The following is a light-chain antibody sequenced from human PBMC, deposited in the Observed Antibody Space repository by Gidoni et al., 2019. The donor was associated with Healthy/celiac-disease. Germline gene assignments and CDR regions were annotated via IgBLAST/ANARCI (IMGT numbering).Light chain of an antibody. CDR3: QQYYSTRT. Sequence: DIVMTQSLDSLAVSLGERSPINCKSSQSVLSSSNNQNYLAWYQQKPGQPPKLLIYWASTRGAGVPDLFSSSGSGTDFPLTISSLQAEDVAVYYCQQYYSTRTFXXXTKLEIK. CDR1: QSVLSSSNNQNY. V-gene: IGKV4-1*01. CDR2: WAS. J-gene: IGKJ2*01.